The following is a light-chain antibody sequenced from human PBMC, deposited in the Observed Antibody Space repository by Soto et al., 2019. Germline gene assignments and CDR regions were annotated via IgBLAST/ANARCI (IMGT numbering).Light chain of an antibody. CDR3: SSYTSSSTLYV. Sequence: QSVLTQPASVSGSPGQSITISCTGTSGDVGAYNYVSWYQQHPGKAPKLMICDVSNRPSGVSNRFSGSKSGNTASLTISGPQAEDEADYYCSSYTSSSTLYVFGTGTKVTVL. V-gene: IGLV2-14*01. CDR1: SGDVGAYNY. J-gene: IGLJ1*01. CDR2: DVS.